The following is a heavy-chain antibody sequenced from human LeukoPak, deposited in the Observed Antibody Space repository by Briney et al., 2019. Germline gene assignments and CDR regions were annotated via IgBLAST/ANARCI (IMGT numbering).Heavy chain of an antibody. CDR3: ARQTGDKGIDY. CDR2: IYPGDSDT. V-gene: IGHV5-51*01. Sequence: GESLKISCKGSGYSFNTYWIGWVRQMPGKGLEWMGIIYPGDSDTRYRPSFQGQVTISADKSISTAYLQWRSLKASDTAMYYCARQTGDKGIDYWGQGTLVTVSS. J-gene: IGHJ4*02. D-gene: IGHD7-27*01. CDR1: GYSFNTYW.